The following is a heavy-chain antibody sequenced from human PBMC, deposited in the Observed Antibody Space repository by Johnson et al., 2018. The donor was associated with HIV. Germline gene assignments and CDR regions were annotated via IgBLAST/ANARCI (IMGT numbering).Heavy chain of an antibody. Sequence: QVQLVESGGGVVQPGRSVRLSCAASGFIFSSYGMHWVRQAPGKGLEWVAVIWSDGSNKYYADSVKGRFTISRDNSKNTLYLQMNSLRAEDTAVYYCAKSGFSGSYQGAYDIWGRGTMVTVSS. V-gene: IGHV3-33*06. CDR2: IWSDGSNK. CDR1: GFIFSSYG. CDR3: AKSGFSGSYQGAYDI. J-gene: IGHJ3*02. D-gene: IGHD1-26*01.